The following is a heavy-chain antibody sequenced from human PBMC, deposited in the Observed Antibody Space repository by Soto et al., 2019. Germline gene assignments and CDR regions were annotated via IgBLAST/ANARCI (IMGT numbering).Heavy chain of an antibody. V-gene: IGHV3-30*18. CDR3: AKCPTVVSPLFDY. CDR1: GFTFSSYG. J-gene: IGHJ4*02. Sequence: PVGSLRLSCAASGFTFSSYGMHWVRQAPGKGLEWVAVISYDGSNKYYADSVKGRFTISRDNSKNTLYLQMNSLRAEDTAVYYCAKCPTVVSPLFDYWGQGMLAPVSS. CDR2: ISYDGSNK. D-gene: IGHD4-17*01.